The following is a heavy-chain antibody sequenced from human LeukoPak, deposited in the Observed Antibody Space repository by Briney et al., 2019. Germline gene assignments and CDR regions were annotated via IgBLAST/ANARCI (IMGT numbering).Heavy chain of an antibody. J-gene: IGHJ4*02. D-gene: IGHD3-9*01. CDR3: AKDRYYDILTGYLVD. V-gene: IGHV3-33*03. CDR1: GFAFRTYG. CDR2: IWSDGSTK. Sequence: GGSLRLSCAASGFAFRTYGMHWVRQAPGKGLEWVAVIWSDGSTKYYADSVKGRFTVSRDNSKNTLYVQMNSLRAEDTAVYYCAKDRYYDILTGYLVDWGQGTLVTVSS.